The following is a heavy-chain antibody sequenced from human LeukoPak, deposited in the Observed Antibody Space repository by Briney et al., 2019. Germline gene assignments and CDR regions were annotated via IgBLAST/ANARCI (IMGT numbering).Heavy chain of an antibody. D-gene: IGHD6-13*01. CDR1: GGSFSGYY. CDR3: ARDGVDSSSWYSVKDV. V-gene: IGHV4-34*01. Sequence: PSETLSLTCAVYGGSFSGYYWSWIRQPPGKGLEWIGEINHSGSTNYNPSLKSRVTISVDTSKNQFSLKLSSVTAADTAVYYCARDGVDSSSWYSVKDVWGKGTTVTVSS. CDR2: INHSGST. J-gene: IGHJ6*04.